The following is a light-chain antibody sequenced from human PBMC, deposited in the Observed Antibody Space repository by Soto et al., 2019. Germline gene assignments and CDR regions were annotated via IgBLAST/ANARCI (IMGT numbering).Light chain of an antibody. CDR1: QGISTC. Sequence: DIQMTQSPSFLSASVGDSVTITCRASQGISTCLAWYQQKPGTAPKLLIFVQSTLQSGVPSRFSGTGSGTDFTLTISSLQAEDFATYYCQQLQSFPLTFGGGTKVDIK. CDR3: QQLQSFPLT. CDR2: VQS. V-gene: IGKV1-9*01. J-gene: IGKJ4*01.